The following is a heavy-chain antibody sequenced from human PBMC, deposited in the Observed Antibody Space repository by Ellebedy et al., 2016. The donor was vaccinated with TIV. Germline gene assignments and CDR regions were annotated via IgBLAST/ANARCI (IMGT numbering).Heavy chain of an antibody. CDR3: ARGGYDILTGYFDY. CDR2: INHSGST. Sequence: MPSETLSLTCAVYGGSFSGYYWSWIRQPPGKGLEWIGEINHSGSTNYNPSLKSRVTVSVDTSKNQFSLKLSSVTAADTAVYYCARGGYDILTGYFDYWGQGTLVTVSS. J-gene: IGHJ4*02. CDR1: GGSFSGYY. D-gene: IGHD3-9*01. V-gene: IGHV4-34*01.